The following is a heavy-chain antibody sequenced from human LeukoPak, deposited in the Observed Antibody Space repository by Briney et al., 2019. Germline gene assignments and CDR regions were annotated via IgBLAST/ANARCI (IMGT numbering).Heavy chain of an antibody. J-gene: IGHJ3*02. CDR3: AKGRWGLTINNFDI. CDR1: GFTFSNYW. V-gene: IGHV3-74*01. D-gene: IGHD3-9*01. CDR2: INSDGSST. Sequence: GGSLRLSCAASGFTFSNYWMHWVRQAPGKGLVWVSRINSDGSSTAYADSVKGRFTIYRDNSKNTLYLQMNSLGGEDTAVYYCAKGRWGLTINNFDIWGQGRMVTVSS.